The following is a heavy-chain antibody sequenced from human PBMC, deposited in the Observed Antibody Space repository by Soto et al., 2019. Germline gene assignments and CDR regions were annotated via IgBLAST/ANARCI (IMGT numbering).Heavy chain of an antibody. CDR1: GFTFSSYA. V-gene: IGHV3-23*01. CDR2: ISGSGGST. D-gene: IGHD6-19*01. CDR3: AKDQRAVHFKLRAPRFDY. Sequence: EVQLLESGGGLVQPGGSLRLSCAASGFTFSSYAMSWVRQAPGKGLEWVSAISGSGGSTYYADSVKGRFTISRANSKNTLYLQMNSLRAEDTAVYYCAKDQRAVHFKLRAPRFDYWGQGTLVTVSS. J-gene: IGHJ4*02.